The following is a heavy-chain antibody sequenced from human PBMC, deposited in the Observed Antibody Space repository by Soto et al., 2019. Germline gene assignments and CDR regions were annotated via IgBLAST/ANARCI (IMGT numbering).Heavy chain of an antibody. CDR2: ISYDGSNK. CDR1: GFTFSSYG. D-gene: IGHD2-21*01. Sequence: GGSLRLSCAASGFTFSSYGMHWVRQSPGKGLEWVAVISYDGSNKYYADSVKGRFTISRDNSKNTLYLQMNSLRAEDTAVYYCARDGEPASEGMDVWGQGTTVTVSS. CDR3: ARDGEPASEGMDV. J-gene: IGHJ6*02. V-gene: IGHV3-30*03.